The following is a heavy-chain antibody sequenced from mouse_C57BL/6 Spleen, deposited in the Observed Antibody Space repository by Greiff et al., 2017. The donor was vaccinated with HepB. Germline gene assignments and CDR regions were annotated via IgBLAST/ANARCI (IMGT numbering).Heavy chain of an antibody. D-gene: IGHD2-4*01. CDR1: GYAFSSSW. CDR3: ARKEYDYDFYAMDY. CDR2: IYPGDGDT. J-gene: IGHJ4*01. Sequence: VKLVESGPELVKPGASVKISCKASGYAFSSSWMNWVKQRPGKGLEWIGRIYPGDGDTNYNGKFKGKATLTADKSSSTAYMQLSSLTSEDSAVYFCARKEYDYDFYAMDYWGQGTSVTVSS. V-gene: IGHV1-82*01.